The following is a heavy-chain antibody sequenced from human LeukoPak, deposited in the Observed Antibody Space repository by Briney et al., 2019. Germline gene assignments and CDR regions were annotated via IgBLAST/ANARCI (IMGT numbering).Heavy chain of an antibody. CDR3: XXXXXDYGNYEDVVDY. CDR1: GFTFSSYA. J-gene: IGHJ4*02. CDR2: ISGTNNST. V-gene: IGHV3-23*01. D-gene: IGHD4-11*01. Sequence: GESLRLSCAASGFTFSSYAMSWVRQAPGKGLEWVSTISGTNNSTYYADSVKGRFTISRDNSENTLYLQMNSLRAEDTAVYYXXXXXXDYGNYEDVVDYWGQGTLVTVSS.